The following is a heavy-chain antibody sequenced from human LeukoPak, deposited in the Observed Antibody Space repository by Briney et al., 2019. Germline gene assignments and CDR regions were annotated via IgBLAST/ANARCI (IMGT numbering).Heavy chain of an antibody. CDR2: ISAYNGNT. J-gene: IGHJ4*02. D-gene: IGHD3-10*01. CDR3: ARGVHYYGSGSYYFDY. V-gene: IGHV1-18*01. CDR1: GYTFTSYG. Sequence: ASVKVSCKASGYTFTSYGISWVRQAPGQGLEWMGWISAYNGNTNYAQKLQGRVTMTTDTSTSTAYMELRSLRSDDTAVHYCARGVHYYGSGSYYFDYWGQGTLVTVSS.